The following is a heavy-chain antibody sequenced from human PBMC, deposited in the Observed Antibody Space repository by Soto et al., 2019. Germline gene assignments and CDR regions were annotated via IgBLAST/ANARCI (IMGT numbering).Heavy chain of an antibody. D-gene: IGHD3-3*01. CDR3: AKGPRNNNYEYYDYGMDV. CDR2: INHSGST. V-gene: IGHV4-39*01. Sequence: SETLSLTCTVSGGSITGGSISSTTYYWGWMRQPPGKGLEWIGKINHSGSTSFNPSLKSRVTMSVDTSENQFSLKVSSVTAADTAVYYCAKGPRNNNYEYYDYGMDVWGQGTTVTVSS. J-gene: IGHJ6*02. CDR1: GGSITGGSISSTTYY.